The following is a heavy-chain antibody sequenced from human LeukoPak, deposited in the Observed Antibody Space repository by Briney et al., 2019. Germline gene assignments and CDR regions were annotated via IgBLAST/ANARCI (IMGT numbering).Heavy chain of an antibody. CDR2: ISYDGSNK. D-gene: IGHD3-10*01. J-gene: IGHJ4*02. CDR1: GFTFSSYG. CDR3: ARGTYGSGSYRPPFDY. Sequence: PGRSLRLSCAASGFTFSSYGMHWVRQAPGKGLEWVAVISYDGSNKYYADSVKGRFTISRDNSKNTLYLQMNSLRAEDTAVYYCARGTYGSGSYRPPFDYWGQGTLVTVSS. V-gene: IGHV3-30*03.